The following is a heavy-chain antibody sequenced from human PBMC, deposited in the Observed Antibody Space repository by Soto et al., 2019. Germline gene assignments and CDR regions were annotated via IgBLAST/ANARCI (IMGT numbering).Heavy chain of an antibody. V-gene: IGHV5-51*01. Sequence: GESLKISCKGSGYNFTNHWIGWVRQMPGKGLEWMGVIFPGDSDTRYSPSFQGQVTISADKSTSTAYLQWGSLRASDTAMYYCARGYCTSISCYSTFNYWGQGTLVTVSS. CDR2: IFPGDSDT. J-gene: IGHJ4*01. D-gene: IGHD2-2*01. CDR1: GYNFTNHW. CDR3: ARGYCTSISCYSTFNY.